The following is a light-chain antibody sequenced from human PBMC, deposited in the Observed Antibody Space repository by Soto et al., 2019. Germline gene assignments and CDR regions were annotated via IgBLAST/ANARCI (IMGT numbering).Light chain of an antibody. V-gene: IGKV2-28*01. CDR1: QSLLYNNTYNY. CDR2: FGS. J-gene: IGKJ5*01. Sequence: EIVMTQSPVTLPVTPGEPASISRRSSQSLLYNNTYNYLDWYVQKPGQSPQLLIYFGSNRAPGVPDRFSGSGSGTDFTLKINRVEAEDVGTYYCMQALQSLTFGQGTRLEIK. CDR3: MQALQSLT.